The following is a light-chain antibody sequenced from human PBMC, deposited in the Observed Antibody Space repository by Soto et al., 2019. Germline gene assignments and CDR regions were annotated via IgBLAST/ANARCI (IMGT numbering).Light chain of an antibody. Sequence: EFVLTQSPGTLSLSPGERATLSCRASQSLANSFIAWYQQKPGQAPRLLIYDTSSRASGIPDRFSGSGSGTDFTLTISRLEPEDFAVYYCQQYGSSPVTFGQGTKVDIK. J-gene: IGKJ1*01. CDR3: QQYGSSPVT. CDR2: DTS. V-gene: IGKV3-20*01. CDR1: QSLANSF.